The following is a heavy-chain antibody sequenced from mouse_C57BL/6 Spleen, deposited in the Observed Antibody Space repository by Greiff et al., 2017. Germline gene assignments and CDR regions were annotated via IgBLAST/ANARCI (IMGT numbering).Heavy chain of an antibody. CDR1: GYAFSSYW. D-gene: IGHD2-1*01. CDR3: ARETIYYAFDY. CDR2: IYPGDGDT. Sequence: VQLQESGAELVKPGASVKISCKASGYAFSSYWMNWVKQRPGKGLEWIGQIYPGDGDTNYNGKFKGKATLTADKSSSTAYMQLSSLTSEDSAVYFCARETIYYAFDYWGQGTTLTVSS. J-gene: IGHJ2*01. V-gene: IGHV1-80*01.